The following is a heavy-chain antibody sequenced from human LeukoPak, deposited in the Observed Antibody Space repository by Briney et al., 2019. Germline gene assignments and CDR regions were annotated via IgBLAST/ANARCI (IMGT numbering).Heavy chain of an antibody. V-gene: IGHV3-30*02. CDR2: IRYDGSKK. CDR1: GFTFSSYG. Sequence: GGSLRLSCAASGFTFSSYGMHWVRQAPGKGLEWVAFIRYDGSKKYYADSVKGRFTISRDNSKNTLYLQMNSLRAEDTAVYYCAKDGAPSRWFGRNYFDYWGQGTLVTVSS. J-gene: IGHJ4*02. CDR3: AKDGAPSRWFGRNYFDY. D-gene: IGHD3-10*01.